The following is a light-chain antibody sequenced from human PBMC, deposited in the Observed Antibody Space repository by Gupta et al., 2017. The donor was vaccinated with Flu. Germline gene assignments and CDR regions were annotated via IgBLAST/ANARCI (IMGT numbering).Light chain of an antibody. V-gene: IGLV2-23*02. CDR2: EVN. Sequence: ITSSCTVTRSGVGSYKIVFMYQQHTGNAHKLIVSEVNKRPAGVSNRFSGSKSGNTASLTISGRQAEDEADYYCCSYACCITWVFGGGTKLTVL. CDR1: RSGVGSYKI. J-gene: IGLJ3*02. CDR3: CSYACCITWV.